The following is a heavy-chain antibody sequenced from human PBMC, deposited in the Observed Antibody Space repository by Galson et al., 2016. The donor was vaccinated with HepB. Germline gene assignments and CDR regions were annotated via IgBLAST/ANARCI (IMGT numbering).Heavy chain of an antibody. D-gene: IGHD5-18*01. CDR2: TWFDGSNE. J-gene: IGHJ6*02. CDR1: GFSFGSYG. Sequence: SLRLSCAASGFSFGSYGIHWVRQAPGKGLEWVAVTWFDGSNEYYADSVKGRFTISRDVSKNTLYLQMNSLRAEDRAVYYCAREVGGYIYGPGHYYSGMDVWGRGTTVTVSS. CDR3: AREVGGYIYGPGHYYSGMDV. V-gene: IGHV3-33*01.